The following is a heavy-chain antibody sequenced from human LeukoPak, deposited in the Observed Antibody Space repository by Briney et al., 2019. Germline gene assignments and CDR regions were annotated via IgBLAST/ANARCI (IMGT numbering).Heavy chain of an antibody. CDR3: VKDLTAVAVTSDY. CDR2: ISSNGGST. V-gene: IGHV3-64D*06. CDR1: GFTFSSYA. D-gene: IGHD6-19*01. Sequence: GGSLRLSCSASGFTFSSYAMHWVRQAPGKGLEYVSAISSNGGSTYYADSVKGRFTISGDNSKNTLYLQMSSLRAEDTAVYYCVKDLTAVAVTSDYWGQGTLVTVSS. J-gene: IGHJ4*02.